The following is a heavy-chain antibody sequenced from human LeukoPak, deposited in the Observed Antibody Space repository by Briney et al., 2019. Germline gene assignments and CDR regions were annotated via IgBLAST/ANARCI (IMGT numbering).Heavy chain of an antibody. D-gene: IGHD2-2*01. CDR2: ISSSSSYI. CDR1: GFTFSSYS. CDR3: ARPKYQLLAFDY. Sequence: PGGSLRLSCAASGFTFSSYSMNWVRQAPGKGLEWVSSISSSSSYIYYADSVKGRFTISRDNAKNSLYLQMNSLRAEDTAVYYCARPKYQLLAFDYWGQGTLVTVSS. V-gene: IGHV3-21*01. J-gene: IGHJ4*02.